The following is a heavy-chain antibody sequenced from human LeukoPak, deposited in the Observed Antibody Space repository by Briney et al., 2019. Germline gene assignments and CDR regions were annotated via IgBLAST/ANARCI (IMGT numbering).Heavy chain of an antibody. J-gene: IGHJ3*02. D-gene: IGHD3-10*01. V-gene: IGHV3-53*01. CDR1: GFNVSRIQ. CDR2: TYSGGST. Sequence: GGSLSLSCAASGFNVSRIQMNGVRQAPGKGLEWVSVTYSGGSTYYADSVKGRFTISRDNSKNTMYLQMKSLGAEDTAVYYCARVSAGVPIWGQGTMVTVSS. CDR3: ARVSAGVPI.